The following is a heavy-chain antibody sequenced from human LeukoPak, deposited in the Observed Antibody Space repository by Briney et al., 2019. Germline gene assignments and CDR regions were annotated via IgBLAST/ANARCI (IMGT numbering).Heavy chain of an antibody. D-gene: IGHD1-1*01. CDR2: TRAYNGNT. CDR1: GYTFTSYG. Sequence: GASVKVSCKASGYTFTSYGITWVRQAPGQGLEWMGWTRAYNGNTNYAQKLQGRVTVTTETSTSTAYMELRSLRSDDTAVYYCARDQDWNGFDYWGQGTLVTVSS. J-gene: IGHJ4*02. V-gene: IGHV1-18*01. CDR3: ARDQDWNGFDY.